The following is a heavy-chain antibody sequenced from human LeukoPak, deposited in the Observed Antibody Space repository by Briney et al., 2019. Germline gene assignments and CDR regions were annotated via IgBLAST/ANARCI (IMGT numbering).Heavy chain of an antibody. Sequence: GGSLRLSCAASGFTFSSYSMNWVRQAPGKGLEWVSYISSSSSTIYYADSVKGRFTISRDNAKNSLYLQMNSLRAEDTAVYYCARVVKYYDFWSGHEPLFDYWGQGTLVTVSS. J-gene: IGHJ4*02. CDR2: ISSSSSTI. D-gene: IGHD3-3*01. CDR1: GFTFSSYS. V-gene: IGHV3-48*01. CDR3: ARVVKYYDFWSGHEPLFDY.